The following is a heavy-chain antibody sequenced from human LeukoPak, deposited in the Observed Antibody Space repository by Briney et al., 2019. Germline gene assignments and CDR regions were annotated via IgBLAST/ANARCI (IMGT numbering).Heavy chain of an antibody. J-gene: IGHJ6*02. Sequence: SGGSLRLSCAASGFTFSSYGMHWVRQAPGKGLEWVAVIWYDGSNKYYADSVKGRFTISRDNSKNTLYLQMNSLRAEDTAVYYCAREEPYPGYCSGGNCFPGMDVWGQGTTVTVSS. CDR3: AREEPYPGYCSGGNCFPGMDV. V-gene: IGHV3-33*01. CDR1: GFTFSSYG. CDR2: IWYDGSNK. D-gene: IGHD2-15*01.